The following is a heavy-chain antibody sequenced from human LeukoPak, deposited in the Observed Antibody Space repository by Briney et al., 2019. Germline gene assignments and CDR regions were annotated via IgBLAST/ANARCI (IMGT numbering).Heavy chain of an antibody. CDR1: GFTFSSYG. CDR3: ARELISTTWRGNRSYFDL. J-gene: IGHJ2*01. D-gene: IGHD1-1*01. Sequence: PGGSVRLSCAASGFTFSSYGMHWVRQAPGKGLEWVAVIWYDGSNKYYADSVKGRFTISRDNSKNTLYLQMSSLRAEDTAVYYCARELISTTWRGNRSYFDLWGRGTLVTVSS. CDR2: IWYDGSNK. V-gene: IGHV3-33*01.